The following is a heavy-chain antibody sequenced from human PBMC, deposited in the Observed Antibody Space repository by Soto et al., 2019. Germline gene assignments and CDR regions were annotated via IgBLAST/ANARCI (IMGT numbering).Heavy chain of an antibody. CDR3: ARDLRYYYGSGSYTPLWSYYYGMDV. Sequence: LCLTCAVYGGSFRRYYWRWIRQPPGKGVECIGEINHSGSTNYNPSLKSRVTISVDTSKNQFSLKLSSVTAADTAVYYCARDLRYYYGSGSYTPLWSYYYGMDVWGQGTTVTVSS. V-gene: IGHV4-34*01. D-gene: IGHD3-10*01. J-gene: IGHJ6*01. CDR2: INHSGST. CDR1: GGSFRRYY.